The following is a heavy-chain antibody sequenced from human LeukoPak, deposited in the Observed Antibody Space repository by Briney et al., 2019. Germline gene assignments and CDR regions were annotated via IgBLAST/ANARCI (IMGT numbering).Heavy chain of an antibody. CDR2: IRSDGSNT. J-gene: IGHJ6*03. Sequence: GGSLRLSCAASGFTFSNYGMHWVRQAPGKGLEWVAFIRSDGSNTYYADSVKGRFTISRDNSRNTLYLQMNSLRAEDTAVYYCASAPYDFWSGSPYYYYMDVWGKGTTVTVSS. D-gene: IGHD3-3*01. V-gene: IGHV3-30*02. CDR3: ASAPYDFWSGSPYYYYMDV. CDR1: GFTFSNYG.